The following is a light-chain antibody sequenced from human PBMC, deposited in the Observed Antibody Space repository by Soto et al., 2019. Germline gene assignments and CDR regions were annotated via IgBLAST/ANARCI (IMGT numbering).Light chain of an antibody. CDR2: GAS. V-gene: IGKV3-20*01. J-gene: IGKJ5*01. CDR1: QSIRSNY. Sequence: EIVLTQSPGTLSLSPGERAPLSCRASQSIRSNYVAWYQQKPGQGPRLLIYGASTRATSFPARFSGSGSGTDFTLTINSLEPEDFATYFCQQTSTMPVTFGQGTRLEIK. CDR3: QQTSTMPVT.